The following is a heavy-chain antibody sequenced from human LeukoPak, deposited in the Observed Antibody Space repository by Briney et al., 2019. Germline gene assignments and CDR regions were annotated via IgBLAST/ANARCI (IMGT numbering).Heavy chain of an antibody. Sequence: GGSLRLSCAASGFTFSSYSMNWVRQAPGKGLEWVTSISSSSSYIYYADSVKGRFTISRDNAKNSLYLQMNSLRAEDTAVYYCARTLGLHEEPDYWGQGTLVTVSS. CDR3: ARTLGLHEEPDY. CDR1: GFTFSSYS. CDR2: ISSSSSYI. V-gene: IGHV3-21*01. D-gene: IGHD1-14*01. J-gene: IGHJ4*02.